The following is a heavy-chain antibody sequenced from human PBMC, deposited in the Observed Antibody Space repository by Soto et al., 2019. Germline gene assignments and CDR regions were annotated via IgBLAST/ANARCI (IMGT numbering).Heavy chain of an antibody. CDR1: GYTFTSYG. D-gene: IGHD2-15*01. CDR2: ISAYNGNT. V-gene: IGHV1-18*01. J-gene: IGHJ4*02. CDR3: ARDSSGGDCSGGSCYSDY. Sequence: QVQLVQSGAEVKKPGASVKVSCKASGYTFTSYGISWVRQAPGQGLEWMGWISAYNGNTNYAQKLQGRVTMTTDTSTSSAYMELRSLRSDDTAVYYCARDSSGGDCSGGSCYSDYWGQGTLVTVSS.